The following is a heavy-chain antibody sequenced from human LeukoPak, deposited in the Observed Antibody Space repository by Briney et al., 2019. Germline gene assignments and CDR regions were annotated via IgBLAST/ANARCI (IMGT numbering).Heavy chain of an antibody. J-gene: IGHJ1*01. CDR3: ARPACSAGSCYGNFQH. Sequence: GGSLTLSCAASGFTFSSYEMNWVRQAPGKGLEWVSYISSSGSTIYYAASVKGRFTISRDNAKNSLYLQINSLRAEDTAVYYCARPACSAGSCYGNFQHWGQGTVVTVSS. CDR1: GFTFSSYE. V-gene: IGHV3-48*03. D-gene: IGHD2-15*01. CDR2: ISSSGSTI.